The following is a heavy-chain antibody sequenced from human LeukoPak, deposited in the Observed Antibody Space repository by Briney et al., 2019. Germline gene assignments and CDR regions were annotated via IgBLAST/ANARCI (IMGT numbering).Heavy chain of an antibody. J-gene: IGHJ4*02. D-gene: IGHD6-19*01. CDR3: ARGFPGIAVV. V-gene: IGHV4-34*01. CDR1: GFTFSSYG. CDR2: INHSGST. Sequence: GSLRLSCAASGFTFSSYGMSWIRQPPGKGLEWIGEINHSGSTNYNPSLKSRVTISVDTSKNQFSLKLSSVTAADTAVYYCARGFPGIAVVWGQGTLVTVSS.